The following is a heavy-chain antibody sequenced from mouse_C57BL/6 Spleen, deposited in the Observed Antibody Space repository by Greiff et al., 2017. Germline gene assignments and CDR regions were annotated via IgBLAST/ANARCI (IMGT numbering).Heavy chain of an antibody. V-gene: IGHV2-2*01. Sequence: VQLQESGPGLVQPSQSLSITCTVSGFSLTSYGVHWVRQSPGKGLEWLGVIWSGGSPDYNAAFISRLSISKDNSKSQVFFKMNRLQADDTAIYYGARNGDYCGSYWYFDVWGTGTTVTVSS. CDR2: IWSGGSP. CDR3: ARNGDYCGSYWYFDV. J-gene: IGHJ1*03. D-gene: IGHD1-1*01. CDR1: GFSLTSYG.